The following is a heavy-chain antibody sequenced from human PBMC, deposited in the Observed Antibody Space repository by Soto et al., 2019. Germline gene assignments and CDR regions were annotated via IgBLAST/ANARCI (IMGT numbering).Heavy chain of an antibody. CDR1: GFTFDDYG. D-gene: IGHD3-10*01. V-gene: IGHV3-20*01. CDR2: INWNGGST. J-gene: IGHJ3*02. Sequence: GGSLRLSCAASGFTFDDYGMSWVRQAPGKGLEWVSGINWNGGSTGYADSVKGRFTISRDNAKNSLYLQMNSLRAEDTALYHCARGRYGSGSYRKDRTRNDAFDMWGQGTMVTVSS. CDR3: ARGRYGSGSYRKDRTRNDAFDM.